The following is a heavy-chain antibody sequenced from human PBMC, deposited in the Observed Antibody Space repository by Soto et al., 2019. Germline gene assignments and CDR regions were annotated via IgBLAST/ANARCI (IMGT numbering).Heavy chain of an antibody. CDR3: ARYFRATFTHWFDP. CDR2: ISGSGGSK. CDR1: GFTFTSYA. J-gene: IGHJ5*02. D-gene: IGHD1-1*01. Sequence: GGSLRLSCAASGFTFTSYAMTWVRQAPGKGLEWVSVISGSGGSKYYADSVKGRFTISRDNSENTLYLQMNSLRVEDTAVYYCARYFRATFTHWFDPWGQGTLVTVLL. V-gene: IGHV3-23*01.